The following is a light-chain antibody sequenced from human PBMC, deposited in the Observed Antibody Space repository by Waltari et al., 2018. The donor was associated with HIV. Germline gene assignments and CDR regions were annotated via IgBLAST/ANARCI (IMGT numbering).Light chain of an antibody. CDR2: EGS. CDR3: CSYAGSTTFYV. CDR1: RSDVGSYNL. Sequence: QSALTQPAYVSGSPGQSITISCTGTRSDVGSYNLVSWYQQHPGKAPKLMIYEGSKRPSGVSNRFSGSKSGNTASLTISGLQAEDEADYYCCSYAGSTTFYVFGTGTKVTVL. V-gene: IGLV2-23*01. J-gene: IGLJ1*01.